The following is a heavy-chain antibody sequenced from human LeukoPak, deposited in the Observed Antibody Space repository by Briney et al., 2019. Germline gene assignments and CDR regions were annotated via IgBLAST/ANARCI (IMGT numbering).Heavy chain of an antibody. V-gene: IGHV4-34*01. J-gene: IGHJ3*02. CDR1: GGSFSGYY. Sequence: PSETLSLTCAVYGGSFSGYYWSWIRQPPGKGLEWIGEINHSGSTNYNPSLKSRVTISVDTSKNQFSLKLSSVTAADTAVYYCARVFLKTTVTFRNGAFDIWGQGTMVTVSS. D-gene: IGHD4-17*01. CDR3: ARVFLKTTVTFRNGAFDI. CDR2: INHSGST.